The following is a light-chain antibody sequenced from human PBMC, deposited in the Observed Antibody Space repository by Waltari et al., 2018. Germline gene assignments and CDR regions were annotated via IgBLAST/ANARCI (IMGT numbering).Light chain of an antibody. CDR1: SSNIGSNV. V-gene: IGLV1-44*01. Sequence: QSVLTQPPSAPGAPGQRVTISCSGSSSNIGSNVVTWYQQLPGKAPKLLIYRSDRRPSGVPVRFSGSKSDSSASLAIDGLHSEDEADYYCASWDDSLNGHWVFGGGTKVTVL. CDR3: ASWDDSLNGHWV. CDR2: RSD. J-gene: IGLJ3*02.